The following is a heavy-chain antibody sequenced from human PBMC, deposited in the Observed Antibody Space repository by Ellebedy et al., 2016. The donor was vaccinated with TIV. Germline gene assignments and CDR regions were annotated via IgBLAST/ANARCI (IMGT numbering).Heavy chain of an antibody. Sequence: GESLKISXAASGFTFNSYWMSWVRQAPGKGLEWVANIRQDGSEKYYVDSVRGRFTISRDNAKNSLYLQMNSLGAEDTAVYFCARGRYYCSSTSCYAPSWFDPWGQGTLVTVSS. D-gene: IGHD2-2*01. CDR1: GFTFNSYW. CDR3: ARGRYYCSSTSCYAPSWFDP. J-gene: IGHJ5*02. V-gene: IGHV3-7*01. CDR2: IRQDGSEK.